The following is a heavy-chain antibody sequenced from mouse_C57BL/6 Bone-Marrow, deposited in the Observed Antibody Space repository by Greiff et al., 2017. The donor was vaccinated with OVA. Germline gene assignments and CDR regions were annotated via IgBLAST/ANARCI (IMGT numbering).Heavy chain of an antibody. Sequence: EVKLVESGGGLVKPGGSLKLSCAASGFTFSSYAMSWVRQTPEKRLEWVATISDGGSYTYYPDNVKGRFTISRDNAKNNLYLQMSHLKSEDTAMYYCARNYYGSSYAGDYYAMDYWGQGTSVTVSS. D-gene: IGHD1-1*01. CDR2: ISDGGSYT. V-gene: IGHV5-4*03. CDR1: GFTFSSYA. J-gene: IGHJ4*01. CDR3: ARNYYGSSYAGDYYAMDY.